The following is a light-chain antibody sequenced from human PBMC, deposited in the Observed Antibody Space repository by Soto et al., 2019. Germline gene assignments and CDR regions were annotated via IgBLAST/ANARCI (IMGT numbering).Light chain of an antibody. J-gene: IGLJ1*01. CDR1: SSDVGGYNY. Sequence: QSALTQPASLSGSPGQSMTVSCTGTSSDVGGYNYVSWYQQHPGKAPKLMIYDVSNRPSGVSNRFSGSKSGNTASLTISGLQAEDEADYYCSSYTSSSTPYVFGTGTKVTVL. CDR2: DVS. V-gene: IGLV2-14*01. CDR3: SSYTSSSTPYV.